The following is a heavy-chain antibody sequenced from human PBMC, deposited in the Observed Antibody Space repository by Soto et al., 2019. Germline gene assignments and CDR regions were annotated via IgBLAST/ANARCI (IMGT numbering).Heavy chain of an antibody. Sequence: PVGSLRLSCAASGFIFSSYAMNWVRQAPGNGLEWVALISYDGSKKYYADSVKGRFTISRDNSRDTLYLQMNSLRAEDTAVYYCAREDHGGLLPGYYYYGMDVWGQGTTVTVSS. D-gene: IGHD3-16*01. J-gene: IGHJ6*02. V-gene: IGHV3-30-3*01. CDR3: AREDHGGLLPGYYYYGMDV. CDR1: GFIFSSYA. CDR2: ISYDGSKK.